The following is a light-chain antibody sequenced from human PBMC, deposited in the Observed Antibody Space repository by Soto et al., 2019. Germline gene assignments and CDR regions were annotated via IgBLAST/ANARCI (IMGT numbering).Light chain of an antibody. V-gene: IGKV3-11*01. Sequence: EIVLTQSPAIMSLSPGERATLSCRASESVFTYLAWFQQKPGQAPRPLIYDASNSATGIPARFSGSGSGTDFTLTISNLEPEDFAVYYCQQRYKWPPITFGQGTRL. CDR3: QQRYKWPPIT. CDR2: DAS. J-gene: IGKJ5*01. CDR1: ESVFTY.